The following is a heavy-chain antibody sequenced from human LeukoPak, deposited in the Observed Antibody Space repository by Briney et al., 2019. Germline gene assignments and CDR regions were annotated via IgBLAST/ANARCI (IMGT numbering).Heavy chain of an antibody. D-gene: IGHD6-13*01. CDR2: IYTSGST. CDR1: GGSISSYY. Sequence: SETLSLTCTVSGGSISSYYWSWIRQPPGKGLEWIGYIYTSGSTNYNPSLKSRVTISVGTSKNQFSLKLSSVTAADTAVYYCARSWRQQLAFDYWGQGTLVTVSS. J-gene: IGHJ4*02. V-gene: IGHV4-4*09. CDR3: ARSWRQQLAFDY.